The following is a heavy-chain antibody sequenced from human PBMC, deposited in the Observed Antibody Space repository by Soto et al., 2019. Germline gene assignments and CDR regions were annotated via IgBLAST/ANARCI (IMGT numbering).Heavy chain of an antibody. CDR1: GGSISSTISY. V-gene: IGHV4-31*03. J-gene: IGHJ4*02. Sequence: QVQLQESGPGLVKPSQTLSLTCTVSGGSISSTISYWIWIRQHPGEGPEWIGYIYYTGNTYYNPSLKSRVIISVDTSENQFSLKLTSVTVADTAVYYCAREGGSGVDYWGQGALVTVSS. D-gene: IGHD3-16*01. CDR3: AREGGSGVDY. CDR2: IYYTGNT.